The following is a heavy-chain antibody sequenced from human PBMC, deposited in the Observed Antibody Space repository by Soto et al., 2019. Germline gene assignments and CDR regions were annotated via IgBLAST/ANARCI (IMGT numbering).Heavy chain of an antibody. Sequence: SLRLSCAASGFTFGDYAMHWVRQVPGKGLEWVSGFKWNSGDVGYADSVRGRFTISRDNAKNSLYLQMSSLRADDTAVYYCARDPVGVDSTFFFDSWGQGTLVTVSS. D-gene: IGHD2-21*01. CDR3: ARDPVGVDSTFFFDS. CDR2: FKWNSGDV. CDR1: GFTFGDYA. J-gene: IGHJ4*02. V-gene: IGHV3-9*01.